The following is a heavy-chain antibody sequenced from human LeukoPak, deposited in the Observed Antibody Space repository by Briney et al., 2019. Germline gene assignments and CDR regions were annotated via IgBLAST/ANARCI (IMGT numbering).Heavy chain of an antibody. CDR3: ARGREAAAFDI. D-gene: IGHD6-13*01. Sequence: SETLSLTCAVYGGSFSGYYWSWIRHPPGKGLEWIGEINHSGSTNYNPSLRSRVTISVDTSKNQFSLKLSSVTAADTAVYYCARGREAAAFDIWGQGTMVTVSS. CDR2: INHSGST. V-gene: IGHV4-34*01. CDR1: GGSFSGYY. J-gene: IGHJ3*02.